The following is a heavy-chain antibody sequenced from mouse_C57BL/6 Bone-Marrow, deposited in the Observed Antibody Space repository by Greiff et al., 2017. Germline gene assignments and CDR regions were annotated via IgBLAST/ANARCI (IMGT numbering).Heavy chain of an antibody. J-gene: IGHJ3*01. Sequence: EVKLQQSGPELVKPGASVKISCKASGYTFTDYYMNWVKQSHGKSLEWIGDINPNNGGTSYNQKFKGKATLTVDKSSSTAYMELRSLTSEDSAVYYCARRDGYYGPFAYWGQGTLVTVSA. D-gene: IGHD2-3*01. V-gene: IGHV1-26*01. CDR2: INPNNGGT. CDR3: ARRDGYYGPFAY. CDR1: GYTFTDYY.